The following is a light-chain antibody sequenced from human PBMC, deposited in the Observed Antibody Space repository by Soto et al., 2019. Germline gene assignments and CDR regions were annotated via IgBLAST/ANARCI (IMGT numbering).Light chain of an antibody. CDR2: RND. Sequence: QPVLTQPPSASGTPGQRVTIACSGTTSNIGTFDVYWYQQFPGTAPKLLIYRNDQRPSGVPDRFSGSKSGTSASLAISGLRSEDEADYYCAAWGGSLSGRVFGGGTKVTVL. CDR1: TSNIGTFD. CDR3: AAWGGSLSGRV. J-gene: IGLJ3*02. V-gene: IGLV1-47*02.